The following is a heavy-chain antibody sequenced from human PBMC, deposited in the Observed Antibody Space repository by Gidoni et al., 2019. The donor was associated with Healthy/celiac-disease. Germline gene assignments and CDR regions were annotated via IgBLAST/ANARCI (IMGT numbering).Heavy chain of an antibody. CDR1: AFTFSNAW. CDR2: IKSKTDGGTT. Sequence: EVQLVESGGGLVMPGGSLRLSCAASAFTFSNAWMNWVRQSPGKGLEWVGRIKSKTDGGTTDYAAPVKGRFTISRDDSKNTLYLQMNSLKTEDTAVYYCTRGGFWSGYGAFDIWGQGTMVTVSS. J-gene: IGHJ3*02. CDR3: TRGGFWSGYGAFDI. D-gene: IGHD3-3*01. V-gene: IGHV3-15*07.